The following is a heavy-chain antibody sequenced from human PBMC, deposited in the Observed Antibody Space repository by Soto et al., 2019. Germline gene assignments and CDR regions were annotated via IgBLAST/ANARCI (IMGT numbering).Heavy chain of an antibody. J-gene: IGHJ4*02. V-gene: IGHV1-2*04. Sequence: ASVKVSCKASGYTFTGYYMHWVRQAPGQGLEWMGWINPNSGGRNYAQKLQGWVTMTRDTSISTAYMELSRLRSDDTAVYYCARDYSYDILTGYHPSLAYWGQGTLVTVSS. CDR3: ARDYSYDILTGYHPSLAY. CDR2: INPNSGGR. CDR1: GYTFTGYY. D-gene: IGHD3-9*01.